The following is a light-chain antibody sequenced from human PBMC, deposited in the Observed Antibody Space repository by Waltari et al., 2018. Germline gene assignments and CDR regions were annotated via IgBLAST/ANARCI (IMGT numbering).Light chain of an antibody. CDR2: GAS. V-gene: IGKV3-20*01. CDR3: QNGPT. J-gene: IGKJ2*01. CDR1: QRVSSSY. Sequence: EIVLTQSPGTLSLSPGERATLSCRASQRVSSSYLAWYQQKPGQAPRLLIYGASSRATGIPDRFSGSGSGTDFTLTISRLEPEDFAVYYCQNGPTFGQGTKLEIK.